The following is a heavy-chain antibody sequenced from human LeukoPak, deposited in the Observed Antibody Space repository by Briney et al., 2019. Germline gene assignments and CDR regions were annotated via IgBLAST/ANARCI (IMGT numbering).Heavy chain of an antibody. D-gene: IGHD2-15*01. CDR1: GLTFSSYA. V-gene: IGHV3-23*01. CDR2: ISRSGDHT. Sequence: GGSLRLSCAASGLTFSSYAMNWVRQAPGKGLEWVSIISRSGDHTNSADSVKGRFTISRDNSNNTLFLQMNSLRAEDTAVYYCAKRGAHCNTGSCSVDYWGQGTLVTVSS. CDR3: AKRGAHCNTGSCSVDY. J-gene: IGHJ4*02.